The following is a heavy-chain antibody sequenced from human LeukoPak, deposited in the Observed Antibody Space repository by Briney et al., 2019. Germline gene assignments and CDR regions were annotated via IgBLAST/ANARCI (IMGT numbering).Heavy chain of an antibody. CDR3: ARASVDLIPLFFYYGMDV. D-gene: IGHD3-9*01. Sequence: SETLSLTCTVSGDSISSYYWSWIRQPPGKGLEWIGEIYHSGSTNYNPSLKSRVTISVDKSKNQFSLKLSSVTAADTAVYYCARASVDLIPLFFYYGMDVWGQGTTVTVSS. CDR2: IYHSGST. J-gene: IGHJ6*02. V-gene: IGHV4-59*12. CDR1: GDSISSYY.